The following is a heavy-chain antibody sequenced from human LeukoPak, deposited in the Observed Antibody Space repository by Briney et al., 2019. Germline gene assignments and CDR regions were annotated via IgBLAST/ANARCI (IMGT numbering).Heavy chain of an antibody. CDR1: GYTFTSYA. V-gene: IGHV1-3*01. CDR3: ARDRQMVRGVMGSFDI. D-gene: IGHD3-10*01. CDR2: INAGNGNT. Sequence: GASVKVSCKASGYTFTSYAMHWVRQAPGQRLEWMGWINAGNGNTKYSQKFQGRVTITRDTSASTAYMELSSLRSEDTAVYYCARDRQMVRGVMGSFDIRGQGTMVTVSS. J-gene: IGHJ3*02.